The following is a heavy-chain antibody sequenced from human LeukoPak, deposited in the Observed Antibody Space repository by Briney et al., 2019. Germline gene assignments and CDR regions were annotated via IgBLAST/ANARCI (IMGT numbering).Heavy chain of an antibody. CDR3: VRGNDYGGPHY. CDR1: GLAFSSHW. D-gene: IGHD4-23*01. Sequence: GGSLRLSCAASGLAFSSHWMHWVRQAPGKGLVWVSRIDRDGSRINYADSVKGRFTISRDNGKNTLFLQMNSLRAEDAAVYYCVRGNDYGGPHYWGQGTLVTVSS. J-gene: IGHJ4*02. CDR2: IDRDGSRI. V-gene: IGHV3-74*01.